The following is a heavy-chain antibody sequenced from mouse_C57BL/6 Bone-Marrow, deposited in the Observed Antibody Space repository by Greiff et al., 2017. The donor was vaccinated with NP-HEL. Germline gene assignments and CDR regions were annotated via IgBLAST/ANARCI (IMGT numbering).Heavy chain of an antibody. V-gene: IGHV1-69*01. D-gene: IGHD2-4*01. CDR2: IDPSDSYT. CDR3: ARERLPRYFDV. CDR1: GYTFTSYW. Sequence: QVQLQQPGAELVMPGASVKLSCKASGYTFTSYWMHWVKQRPGQGLEWIGEIDPSDSYTNYNQKFKGKSTLTVDKSSSTAYMQLSSLTSEDSAVYYCARERLPRYFDVWGTGTTVTVSS. J-gene: IGHJ1*03.